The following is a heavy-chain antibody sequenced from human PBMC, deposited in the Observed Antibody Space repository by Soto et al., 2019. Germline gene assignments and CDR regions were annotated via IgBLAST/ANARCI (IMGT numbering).Heavy chain of an antibody. V-gene: IGHV4-34*01. D-gene: IGHD3-10*01. CDR2: INHSGST. CDR1: GGSFSGYY. Sequence: QVQLQQWGAGLLKPSETLSLTCAVYGGSFSGYYWSWIRQPPGKGLEWIGEINHSGSTNYNPSLKSRVTISVDTSKNQFSLKLSSVTAADTAVYYCARGFTALVVTARRSYFDYWGQGTLVTVSS. J-gene: IGHJ4*02. CDR3: ARGFTALVVTARRSYFDY.